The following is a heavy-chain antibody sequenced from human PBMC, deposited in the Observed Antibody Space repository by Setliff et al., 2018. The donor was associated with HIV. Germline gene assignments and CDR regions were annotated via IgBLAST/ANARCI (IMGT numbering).Heavy chain of an antibody. CDR2: IYYSGST. D-gene: IGHD3-3*01. Sequence: SETLSLTCTVSGGSISSHYWSWIRQPPGKGLGWIGSIYYSGSTNYNPSLKSRVPMSVYTSKNQFSLKLSSVTAADTDVYYCAGLGDLLTIIGDHLRAFDIWGQGTMVTVSS. CDR1: GGSISSHY. J-gene: IGHJ3*02. CDR3: AGLGDLLTIIGDHLRAFDI. V-gene: IGHV4-59*08.